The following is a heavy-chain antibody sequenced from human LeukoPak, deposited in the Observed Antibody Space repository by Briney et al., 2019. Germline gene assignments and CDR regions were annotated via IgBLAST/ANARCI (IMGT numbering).Heavy chain of an antibody. Sequence: SETLSLTCAVYGGSFSGYYWSWIRQCPGKGLEWIGEINHSGSTNYNPSLKSRVTISVDTSKSQFSLKLSSVTAADTAVYYCARHRSGWLQSYFDYWGQGTLVTVSS. CDR2: INHSGST. D-gene: IGHD5-24*01. V-gene: IGHV4-34*01. J-gene: IGHJ4*02. CDR1: GGSFSGYY. CDR3: ARHRSGWLQSYFDY.